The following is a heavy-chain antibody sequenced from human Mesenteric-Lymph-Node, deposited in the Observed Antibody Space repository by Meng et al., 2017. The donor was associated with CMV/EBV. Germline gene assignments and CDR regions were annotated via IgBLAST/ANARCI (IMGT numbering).Heavy chain of an antibody. CDR1: GFTFSSYA. CDR3: ARSSGSYLVGPPHHYYYYGMDV. V-gene: IGHV3-64*02. J-gene: IGHJ6*02. CDR2: ISSNVGST. Sequence: GGSLRLSCAASGFTFSSYAMHWVRQAPGKGLEYVSAISSNVGSTYYADSVKGRFTISRDNSKNTLYLQMVSLRAEDMAVYYCARSSGSYLVGPPHHYYYYGMDVWGQGTTVTVSS. D-gene: IGHD3-10*01.